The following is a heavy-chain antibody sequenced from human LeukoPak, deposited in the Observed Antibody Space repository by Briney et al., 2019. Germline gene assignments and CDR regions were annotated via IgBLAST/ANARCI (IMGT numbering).Heavy chain of an antibody. CDR3: ARGEQWLPTGIDY. CDR2: ISSSSNHI. J-gene: IGHJ4*02. D-gene: IGHD6-19*01. Sequence: GGSLRLSCAASGFTLSSYSMNWVRQAPGKGLEWVSSISSSSNHIYYADSVKGRFTISRDNAKNSLYLQMNSLRAEDTAVYYCARGEQWLPTGIDYWGQGTLVTVSS. V-gene: IGHV3-21*01. CDR1: GFTLSSYS.